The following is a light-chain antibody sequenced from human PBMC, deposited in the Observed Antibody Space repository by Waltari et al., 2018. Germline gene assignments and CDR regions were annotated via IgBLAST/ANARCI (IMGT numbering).Light chain of an antibody. CDR3: QQYYSRPLT. Sequence: DIVMTQSPDSLAVSLGERATINCKSSQSVLYNSNNRNDLAWYQQKPGQPPKLLIYCASTRESGVPDRFDGSGSGTDFTLTITSLQAEDVAVYYCQQYYSRPLTFGGGTKVEIK. CDR2: CAS. CDR1: QSVLYNSNNRND. V-gene: IGKV4-1*01. J-gene: IGKJ4*01.